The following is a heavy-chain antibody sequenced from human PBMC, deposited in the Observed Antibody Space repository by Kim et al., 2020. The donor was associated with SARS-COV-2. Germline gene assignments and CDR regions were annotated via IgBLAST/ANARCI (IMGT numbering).Heavy chain of an antibody. D-gene: IGHD1-26*01. CDR2: IYHSGST. Sequence: SETLSLTCTVSGYSISSGYYWGWIRQPPGKGLEWIGSIYHSGSTYYNPSLKSRVTISVDTSKNQFSLKLSSVTAADTAVYYCARSGSYTPFDYCGQGTLV. CDR1: GYSISSGYY. V-gene: IGHV4-38-2*02. J-gene: IGHJ4*02. CDR3: ARSGSYTPFDY.